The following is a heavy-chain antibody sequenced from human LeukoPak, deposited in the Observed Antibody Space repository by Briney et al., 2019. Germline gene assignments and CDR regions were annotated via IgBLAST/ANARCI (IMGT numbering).Heavy chain of an antibody. CDR1: GFTFSSYS. D-gene: IGHD4-23*01. J-gene: IGHJ4*02. CDR3: ARAPLSWVVTPLDY. Sequence: GGSLRHSCAASGFTFSSYSMNWVRQAPGKGLEWVSSISSSSSYIYYADSVKGRFTISRDNAKNSLYLQMNSLRAEDTAVYYCARAPLSWVVTPLDYWGQGTLVTVSS. V-gene: IGHV3-21*01. CDR2: ISSSSSYI.